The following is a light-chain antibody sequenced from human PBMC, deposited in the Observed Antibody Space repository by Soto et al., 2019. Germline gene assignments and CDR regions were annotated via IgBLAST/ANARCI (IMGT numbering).Light chain of an antibody. J-gene: IGLJ2*01. CDR1: SSNLGSNT. CDR3: AAWDDSLNGRGV. CDR2: SNN. Sequence: QSVRTQPPSASGTPGQRVTISCSGSSSNLGSNTVNWYQQLPGTAPKLLIYSNNQRPSGVPDRFSGSKSGTSASLAISGLQSEDEADYYCAAWDDSLNGRGVFGGGTKLTV. V-gene: IGLV1-44*01.